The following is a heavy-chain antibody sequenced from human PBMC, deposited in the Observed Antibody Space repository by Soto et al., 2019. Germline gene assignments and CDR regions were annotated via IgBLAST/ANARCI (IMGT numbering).Heavy chain of an antibody. CDR1: GGSVSSYY. J-gene: IGHJ6*02. CDR2: LYNSGST. Sequence: SETLSLTCTVSGGSVSSYYWNWIRQPPVRGLEWIGYLYNSGSTDYNPSLKSRVTISVDTSKNQFSLKLSSVTAADTAVYYCARGGQAYYFGMDVWGQGTTVTVSS. V-gene: IGHV4-59*02. D-gene: IGHD3-10*01. CDR3: ARGGQAYYFGMDV.